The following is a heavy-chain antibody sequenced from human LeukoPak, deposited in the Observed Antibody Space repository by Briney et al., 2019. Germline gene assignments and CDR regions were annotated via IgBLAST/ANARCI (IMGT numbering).Heavy chain of an antibody. CDR2: IYTSGST. V-gene: IGHV4-4*07. CDR1: GGSISSYY. Sequence: PSETLSLTCTVSGGSISSYYWSWIRQPAGKGLEWIGRIYTSGSTNYNPSLKSRVTMSVDTSKNQFSLKLSSVTAADTAVYYCARVTKYYDSSGYPYYYYYYMDVWGKGTTVTVSS. D-gene: IGHD3-22*01. CDR3: ARVTKYYDSSGYPYYYYYYMDV. J-gene: IGHJ6*03.